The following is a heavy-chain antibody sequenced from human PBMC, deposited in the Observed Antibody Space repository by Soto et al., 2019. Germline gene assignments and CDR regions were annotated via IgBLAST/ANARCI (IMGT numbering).Heavy chain of an antibody. J-gene: IGHJ4*02. CDR3: AHRRGGYNWDDGYFDY. V-gene: IGHV3-23*01. D-gene: IGHD1-20*01. CDR1: GFTFSSYA. CDR2: ISGSGGST. Sequence: GGSPRLSCAASGFTFSSYAMSWVRQAPGKGLEWVSAISGSGGSTYYADSVKGRFTVAKDASKSQVVLLMTSMDPVDTATYYCAHRRGGYNWDDGYFDYWGQGTLVTVSS.